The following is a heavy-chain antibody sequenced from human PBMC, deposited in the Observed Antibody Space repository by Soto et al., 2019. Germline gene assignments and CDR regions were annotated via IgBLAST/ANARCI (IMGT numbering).Heavy chain of an antibody. D-gene: IGHD3-22*01. CDR2: IYHSGST. CDR1: GHSISSGDY. CDR3: ARADSHYYHNSGYPLD. V-gene: IGHV4-38-2*01. Sequence: PSETLSLTCAVSGHSISSGDYWGWVRQPPGKGLEWIGSIYHSGSTHYNASLKSRVTISVDTSKNHSSLKLNSVTAADTAVYYCARADSHYYHNSGYPLDWGQGTLVTVSS. J-gene: IGHJ4*02.